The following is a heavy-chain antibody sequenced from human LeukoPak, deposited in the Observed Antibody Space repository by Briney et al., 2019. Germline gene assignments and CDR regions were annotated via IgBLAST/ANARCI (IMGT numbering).Heavy chain of an antibody. J-gene: IGHJ4*02. V-gene: IGHV4-61*02. Sequence: PSETLSLTCTVSGGSISSGSYYWSWIRQPAGQGLEYIGRMYTSGSTNYNPSLKSRVTISVDTSKNQFSLKLSSVTAADTAVYYCAKTHGYSYSYLDYWGQGTLVTASS. CDR3: AKTHGYSYSYLDY. D-gene: IGHD5-18*01. CDR1: GGSISSGSYY. CDR2: MYTSGST.